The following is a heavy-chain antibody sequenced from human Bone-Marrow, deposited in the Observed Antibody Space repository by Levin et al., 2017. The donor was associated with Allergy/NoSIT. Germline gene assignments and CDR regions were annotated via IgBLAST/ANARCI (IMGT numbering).Heavy chain of an antibody. CDR1: GLSFNSYD. CDR3: ARDHGYSTGYGYGV. J-gene: IGHJ6*02. CDR2: IAGGASYI. V-gene: IGHV3-21*01. D-gene: IGHD5-18*01. Sequence: GESLKISCVASGLSFNSYDMNWVRQAPGKGLEWVATIAGGASYIYYADSVKGRFTVSRDNGKKAIFLQMNSLRAEDTAVYYCARDHGYSTGYGYGVWGQGTTVIVSS.